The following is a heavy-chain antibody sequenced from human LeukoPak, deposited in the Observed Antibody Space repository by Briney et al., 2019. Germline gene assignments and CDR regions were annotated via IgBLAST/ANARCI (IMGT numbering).Heavy chain of an antibody. CDR2: MNPNSGNT. J-gene: IGHJ4*02. D-gene: IGHD6-19*01. Sequence: GASVKVSCKASGYTFTSYDINWVRQATGQGLEWMGWMNPNSGNTGYAQKFQGRVTMTRNTSISTAYMELSSLRSEDTAVYYCAREPGIAVAGTGGYWGQGTLVTVSS. CDR1: GYTFTSYD. CDR3: AREPGIAVAGTGGY. V-gene: IGHV1-8*01.